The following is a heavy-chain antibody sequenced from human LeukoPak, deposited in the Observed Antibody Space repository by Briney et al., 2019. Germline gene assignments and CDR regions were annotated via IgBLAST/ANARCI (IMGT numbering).Heavy chain of an antibody. J-gene: IGHJ4*02. V-gene: IGHV1-69*13. CDR1: GGTFSSYA. CDR2: IIPIFGTA. D-gene: IGHD2-15*01. Sequence: SVKVSCKASGGTFSSYAISWVRQAPGQGLEWMGGIIPIFGTANYAQKFQGRVTITADEPTSTAYMELSSLRSEDTAVYYCARVGCSGGSCYSFDYWGQGTLVTVSS. CDR3: ARVGCSGGSCYSFDY.